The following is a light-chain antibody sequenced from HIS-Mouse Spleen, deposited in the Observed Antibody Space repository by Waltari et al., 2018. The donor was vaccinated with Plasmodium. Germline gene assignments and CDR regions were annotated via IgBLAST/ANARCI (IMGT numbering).Light chain of an antibody. CDR3: QQYNNWSFT. J-gene: IGKJ3*01. CDR1: QRVSSN. Sequence: EIVITQSPATLSVSPGERATLSYLHSQRVSSNLAWYHQKPGQAPRLLIYGASTRATDIPVSVSGSGAGTEFTLTISCLQSEDIAVYYCQQYNNWSFTLGPGTKVDIK. V-gene: IGKV3-15*01. CDR2: GAS.